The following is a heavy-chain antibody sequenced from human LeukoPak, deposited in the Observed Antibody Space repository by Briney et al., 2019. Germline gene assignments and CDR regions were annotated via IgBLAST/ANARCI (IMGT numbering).Heavy chain of an antibody. J-gene: IGHJ6*02. D-gene: IGHD6-13*01. V-gene: IGHV4-59*01. Sequence: SETLSLTCTVFGGSISSYYWSWIRQPPGKGLEWIGYIYYSGSTNYNPSLKSRVTISVDTSKNQFSLKLSSVTAADTAVYYCAGIGSSSWWRVGYYYYGMDVWGQGTTVTVSS. CDR2: IYYSGST. CDR3: AGIGSSSWWRVGYYYYGMDV. CDR1: GGSISSYY.